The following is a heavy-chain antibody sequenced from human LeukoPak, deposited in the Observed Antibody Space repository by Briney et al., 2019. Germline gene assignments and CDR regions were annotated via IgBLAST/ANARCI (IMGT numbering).Heavy chain of an antibody. V-gene: IGHV3-74*01. J-gene: IGHJ1*01. CDR3: ARGSEHYYGSGSYKFQH. D-gene: IGHD3-10*01. CDR1: GFTFSSYW. CDR2: INSDGSST. Sequence: PGGSLRLSCAASGFTFSSYWMHWVRQAPGKGLVWVSRINSDGSSTSYADSVKGRSTISRDNAKNTLYLQMNSLRAEDTAVYYCARGSEHYYGSGSYKFQHWGQGTLVTVSS.